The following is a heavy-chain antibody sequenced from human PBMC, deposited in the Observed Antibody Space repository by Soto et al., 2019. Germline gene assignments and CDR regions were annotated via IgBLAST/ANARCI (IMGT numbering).Heavy chain of an antibody. CDR3: AKLPDCSGGSCNSGSFDI. CDR2: ISYDGSNK. J-gene: IGHJ3*02. CDR1: GFTFSSFG. V-gene: IGHV3-30*18. Sequence: QVQLVESGGGVVQPGRSLRLSCAASGFTFSSFGIHWVRQAPVKGLEWVAIISYDGSNKYYADSVKGRFTISRDNSKSTLFLQMNSLRAEDTAVYYCAKLPDCSGGSCNSGSFDIWGQGTMVTVSS. D-gene: IGHD2-15*01.